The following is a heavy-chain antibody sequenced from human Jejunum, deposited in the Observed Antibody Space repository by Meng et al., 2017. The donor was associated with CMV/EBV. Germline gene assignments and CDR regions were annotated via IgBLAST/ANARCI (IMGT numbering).Heavy chain of an antibody. V-gene: IGHV3-53*01. CDR1: AFTVSSSY. J-gene: IGHJ4*02. Sequence: AELVEFGGGLSQPGGSLRLSFAASAFTVSSSYMNWVRQAPGKGLEWVSVIYNGDNTNYAESVRGRFTISRDNSKNTLYLQMNSLRAEDTAVYYCAGGAVWLVYEYWGQGTLVTVSS. CDR2: IYNGDNT. CDR3: AGGAVWLVYEY. D-gene: IGHD5-12*01.